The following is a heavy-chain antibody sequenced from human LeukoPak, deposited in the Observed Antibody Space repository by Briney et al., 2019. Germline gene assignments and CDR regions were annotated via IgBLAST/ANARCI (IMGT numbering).Heavy chain of an antibody. D-gene: IGHD3-10*01. V-gene: IGHV3-7*03. Sequence: GGSLRLSCAASGFTFSSYWMSWVRQAPGKGLEWVANIKQDGSEKYYVDSVKGRFTISRDNAKNSLYLQMNSLRAEDTAVYYCAKDQGLLWFGESGDYWGQGTLVTVSS. CDR2: IKQDGSEK. CDR3: AKDQGLLWFGESGDY. J-gene: IGHJ4*02. CDR1: GFTFSSYW.